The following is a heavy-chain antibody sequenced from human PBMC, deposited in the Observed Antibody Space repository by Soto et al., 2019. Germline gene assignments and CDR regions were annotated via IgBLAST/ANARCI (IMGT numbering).Heavy chain of an antibody. V-gene: IGHV1-24*01. Sequence: ASVKVSCKVSGYTLTELSMHWVRQAPGKGLEWMGGFDPEDGETIYAQKFQGRVTMTEDTSTDTAYMELSSLRSEATAVYYCAIRGYCSSTSCYGAFDIWGQGTMVTVSS. CDR2: FDPEDGET. CDR3: AIRGYCSSTSCYGAFDI. CDR1: GYTLTELS. D-gene: IGHD2-2*01. J-gene: IGHJ3*02.